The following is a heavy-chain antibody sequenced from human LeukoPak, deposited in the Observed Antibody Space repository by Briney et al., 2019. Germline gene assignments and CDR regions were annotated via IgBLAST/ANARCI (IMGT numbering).Heavy chain of an antibody. Sequence: GASVKVSCKASGYTLTDYYIHWVRQAPGQGLEWMGWINPNSGVTNYAQKFQGRVTLTRDTPISTAYMEASRLRSDDTAVYYCARAHMTTVTLGDYWGQGSLVTVSS. CDR3: ARAHMTTVTLGDY. CDR1: GYTLTDYY. V-gene: IGHV1-2*02. J-gene: IGHJ4*02. D-gene: IGHD4-11*01. CDR2: INPNSGVT.